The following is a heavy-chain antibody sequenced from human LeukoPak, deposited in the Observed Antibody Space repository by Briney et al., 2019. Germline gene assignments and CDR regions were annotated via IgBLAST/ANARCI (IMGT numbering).Heavy chain of an antibody. CDR1: GYTFGTHW. CDR3: ARDFSGEWEQVTGWWLDP. D-gene: IGHD3-16*01. CDR2: INPSGDFR. Sequence: ASVKVSCKASGYTFGTHWMHWVRQAPGQGLEWMGIINPSGDFRSYAQKFKGRVTVTRDMSTRTVYMELSDLRPDDTAVYYCARDFSGEWEQVTGWWLDPWGQGTLVIVSS. V-gene: IGHV1-46*01. J-gene: IGHJ5*02.